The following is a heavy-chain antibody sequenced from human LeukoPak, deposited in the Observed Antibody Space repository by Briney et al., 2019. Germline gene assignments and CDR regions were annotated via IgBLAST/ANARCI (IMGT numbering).Heavy chain of an antibody. CDR1: SGSVSSPDSY. Sequence: SETLSLTCTVSSGSVSSPDSYWSWIRQPPGKGLEWIGNVYYIGTTTYNSSLKSRVSISVGTSKNQFSLEVTSVTAADTAVYYCAKNTSSSPWFDPWAQGTLVTVSS. CDR3: AKNTSSSPWFDP. V-gene: IGHV4-61*08. J-gene: IGHJ5*02. CDR2: VYYIGTT. D-gene: IGHD6-6*01.